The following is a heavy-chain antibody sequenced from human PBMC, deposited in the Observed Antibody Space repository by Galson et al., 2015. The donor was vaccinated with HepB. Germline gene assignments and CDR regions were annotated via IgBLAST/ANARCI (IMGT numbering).Heavy chain of an antibody. V-gene: IGHV1-18*01. J-gene: IGHJ6*01. CDR1: GYTFTSYG. Sequence: SVKVSCKASGYTFTSYGISWVRQAPGQGLEWMGWISSYTGKANYTQNLQGRVTMTRDTSTTTAYMELTSLRSDDTAVYYCALASAGYYYGMDVWGQGTTVTVSS. CDR2: ISSYTGKA. CDR3: ALASAGYYYGMDV. D-gene: IGHD3-10*01.